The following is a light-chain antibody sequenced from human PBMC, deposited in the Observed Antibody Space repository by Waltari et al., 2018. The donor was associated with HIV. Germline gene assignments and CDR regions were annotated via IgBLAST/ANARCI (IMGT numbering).Light chain of an antibody. V-gene: IGLV1-40*01. Sequence: SVLTQPPSVSGAPGQRVTSSCTGSSSNIGAGYDVHWYQQPPGTAPKLLIYGNSNRPSGVPDRFSGSKSGTSASLAITGLQAEDEADYYCQSYDSSLSGSVFGGGTKLTVL. CDR1: SSNIGAGYD. CDR2: GNS. J-gene: IGLJ2*01. CDR3: QSYDSSLSGSV.